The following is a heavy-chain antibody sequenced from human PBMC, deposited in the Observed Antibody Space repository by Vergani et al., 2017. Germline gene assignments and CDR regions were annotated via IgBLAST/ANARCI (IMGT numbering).Heavy chain of an antibody. CDR2: IDHTGRP. V-gene: IGHV4-34*01. D-gene: IGHD4-11*01. J-gene: IGHJ6*03. Sequence: QVQLQQWGGGLLKPSETLSLTCVVNGGSFTSYDWTWIRQSPGEGLEWVGDIDHTGRPDYNPSLKSLLTISVDKSRNQFSLTLNSVTATDTAIYFCARVNTETNGHLYYYYYMDVWGQGTAVTVS. CDR3: ARVNTETNGHLYYYYYMDV. CDR1: GGSFTSYD.